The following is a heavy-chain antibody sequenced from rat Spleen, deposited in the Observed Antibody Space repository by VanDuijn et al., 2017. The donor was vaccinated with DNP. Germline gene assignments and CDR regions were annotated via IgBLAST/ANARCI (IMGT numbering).Heavy chain of an antibody. CDR3: ARWHLYLNYFDY. CDR2: VSSGGDT. Sequence: QVQLKESGPGLVQPSQTLSLTCTVSGFSLASFGVSWVRQPPGKGLEWIAAVSSGGDTYYNSALKSRLSISRDTSKSQVLLKMNSLQTEDTAMYFCARWHLYLNYFDYWGQGVMVTVSS. D-gene: IGHD1-2*01. CDR1: GFSLASFG. V-gene: IGHV2S12*01. J-gene: IGHJ2*01.